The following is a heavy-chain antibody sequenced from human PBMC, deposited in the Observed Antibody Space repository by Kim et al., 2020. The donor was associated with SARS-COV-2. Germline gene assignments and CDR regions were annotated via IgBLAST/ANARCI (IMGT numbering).Heavy chain of an antibody. CDR1: GFTFSSYS. V-gene: IGHV3-21*01. J-gene: IGHJ6*02. CDR2: ISSSSSYI. Sequence: GGSLRLFCAASGFTFSSYSMNWVRQAPGKGLEWVSSISSSSSYIYYADSVKGRFTISRDNAKNSLYLQMNSLRAEDTAVYYCARDVVRKAAPQDGGYYYGMDVWGQGTTVTVSS. CDR3: ARDVVRKAAPQDGGYYYGMDV. D-gene: IGHD6-13*01.